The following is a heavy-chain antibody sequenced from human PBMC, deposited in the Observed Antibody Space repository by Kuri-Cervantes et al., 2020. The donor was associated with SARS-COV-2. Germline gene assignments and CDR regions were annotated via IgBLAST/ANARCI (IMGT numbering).Heavy chain of an antibody. CDR3: AGATVVPYFHH. Sequence: GESLKISCAASGFIFNNHGLHWVRQAPGKGLEWVAVIWFDGSNEYYADSVKGRFTISRDNSKSTLYLQMNSLRPADTAVYYCAGATVVPYFHHWGQGTLVTVSS. J-gene: IGHJ1*01. V-gene: IGHV3-30*02. D-gene: IGHD4-23*01. CDR1: GFIFNNHG. CDR2: IWFDGSNE.